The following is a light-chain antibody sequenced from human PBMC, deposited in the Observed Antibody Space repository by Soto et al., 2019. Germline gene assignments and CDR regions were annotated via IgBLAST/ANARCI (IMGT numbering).Light chain of an antibody. CDR3: ATWDDSLKRV. CDR1: TSNIGSHS. J-gene: IGLJ1*01. CDR2: TNN. V-gene: IGLV1-44*01. Sequence: QSVLTQPPSASGTPGQRLTISCSGSTSNIGSHSVNWYRHLPGTAPKLLINTNNQRPSGVPDRFSGYKSDTSAFLVISGLQSEDEADYYCATWDDSLKRVFGTGTKLTVL.